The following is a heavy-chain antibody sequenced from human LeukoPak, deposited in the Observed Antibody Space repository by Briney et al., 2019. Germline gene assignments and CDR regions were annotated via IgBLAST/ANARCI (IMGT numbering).Heavy chain of an antibody. CDR2: ISGSGGST. CDR3: ATSPTFDP. V-gene: IGHV3-23*01. Sequence: GGSLRLSCAASGFTFSSYAMSWVRQAPGKGLEWVSAISGSGGSTYYADSVKGRFTLSRDNSKDTLYLQMKSLRVEDTAVYYCATSPTFDPWGQGTLVTVSS. CDR1: GFTFSSYA. J-gene: IGHJ5*02.